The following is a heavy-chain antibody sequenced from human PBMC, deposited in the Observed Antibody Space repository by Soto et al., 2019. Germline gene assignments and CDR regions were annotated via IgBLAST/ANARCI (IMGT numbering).Heavy chain of an antibody. V-gene: IGHV4-34*01. CDR1: GGSFSGYQ. CDR2: INHSGTT. D-gene: IGHD1-1*01. Sequence: SETLSLTCGVYGGSFSGYQWNWIRQSPGRGLEWIGEINHSGTTKYNPSLESRINLSVDTSKKQFSLKMFSVTATDTAIYYCARGWRFDPWGQGTQVTVSS. CDR3: ARGWRFDP. J-gene: IGHJ5*02.